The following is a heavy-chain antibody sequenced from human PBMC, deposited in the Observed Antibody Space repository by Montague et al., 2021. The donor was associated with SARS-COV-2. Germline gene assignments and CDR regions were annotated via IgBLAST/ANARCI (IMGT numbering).Heavy chain of an antibody. Sequence: PALVKPTQTLTLTCTFSGFSLDASGMCVSWIRQPPGKALEWLALIDWDEDQCYSTSLKTRLTISKDTSKNQVVLTMTNMDPIDTATYYCARSYGDYRDSYFDYWGQGTLVTVSS. D-gene: IGHD4-17*01. J-gene: IGHJ4*02. CDR2: IDWDEDQ. CDR1: GFSLDASGMC. V-gene: IGHV2-70*01. CDR3: ARSYGDYRDSYFDY.